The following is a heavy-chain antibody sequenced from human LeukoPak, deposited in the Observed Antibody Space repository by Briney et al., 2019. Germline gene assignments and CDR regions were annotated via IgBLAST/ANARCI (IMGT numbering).Heavy chain of an antibody. J-gene: IGHJ4*02. V-gene: IGHV3-30*18. Sequence: GGSLRLSCAASGFTFSSYGMHWVRQAPGKGLEWVAVISYDGSNKYYADSVKGRFTISRDNSKNTLYLQMNSLRAEDTAVYYCAKRPGTYESSNYWGQGTLVTVSS. CDR3: AKRPGTYESSNY. D-gene: IGHD3-3*01. CDR2: ISYDGSNK. CDR1: GFTFSSYG.